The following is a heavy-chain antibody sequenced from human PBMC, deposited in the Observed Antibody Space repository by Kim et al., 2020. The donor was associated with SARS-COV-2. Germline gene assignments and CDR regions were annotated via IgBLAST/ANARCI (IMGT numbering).Heavy chain of an antibody. D-gene: IGHD5-12*01. CDR3: ARRGGYSGYEPTLNNWFDP. J-gene: IGHJ5*02. Sequence: SRVTISVDTSKNQFSLKLSSVTAADTAVYYCARRGGYSGYEPTLNNWFDPWGQGTLVTVSS. V-gene: IGHV4-39*01.